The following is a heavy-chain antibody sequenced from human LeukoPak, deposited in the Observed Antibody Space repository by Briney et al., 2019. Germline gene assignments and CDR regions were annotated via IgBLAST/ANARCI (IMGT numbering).Heavy chain of an antibody. J-gene: IGHJ4*02. CDR1: GGSISSSNW. CDR3: AREKRPTYYYDSSGYEDY. Sequence: PSETLSLTCAVSGGSISSSNWWSWVRQPPGKGLEWIGEIYHSGSTNYNPSLKSRVTISVDTSKNQFSLKLSSVTAADTAVYYCAREKRPTYYYDSSGYEDYWGQGTLVTVSS. V-gene: IGHV4-4*02. D-gene: IGHD3-22*01. CDR2: IYHSGST.